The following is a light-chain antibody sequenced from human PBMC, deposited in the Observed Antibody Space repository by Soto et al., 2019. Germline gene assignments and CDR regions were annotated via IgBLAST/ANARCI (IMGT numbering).Light chain of an antibody. Sequence: QSVLTQPPSVSGTPGQGVTISWSGSSSNIGNNFVHWYQQLPGSAPRLLIYRNTQRHAGAPDRFSGSKSGTSASLAISGLRSEDEAHYYCASWDDSLSVVFGGGTQLTVL. CDR2: RNT. CDR3: ASWDDSLSVV. V-gene: IGLV1-47*01. J-gene: IGLJ2*01. CDR1: SSNIGNNF.